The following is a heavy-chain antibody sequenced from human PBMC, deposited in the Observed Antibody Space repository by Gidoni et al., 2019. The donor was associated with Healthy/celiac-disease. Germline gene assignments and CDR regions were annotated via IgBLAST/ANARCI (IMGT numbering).Heavy chain of an antibody. D-gene: IGHD6-13*01. CDR3: AHFERIAAAGIGY. V-gene: IGHV2-5*01. CDR2: IYWNDDK. J-gene: IGHJ4*02. Sequence: TAMEWLALIYWNDDKRYSQSMKSRLTITKDTSKNQVVLKMTNMDHVDKATYYCAHFERIAAAGIGYWGQGTLVTVSS.